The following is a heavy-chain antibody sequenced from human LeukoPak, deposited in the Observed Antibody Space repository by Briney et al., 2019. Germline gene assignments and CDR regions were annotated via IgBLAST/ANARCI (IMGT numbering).Heavy chain of an antibody. V-gene: IGHV1-8*03. CDR1: GYTFTRHD. CDR3: ARAGYCSGTSCYDH. J-gene: IGHJ5*02. CDR2: MNPNSGNT. D-gene: IGHD2-2*01. Sequence: ASVTVSCKASGYTFTRHDINWVRQAPGQGLEWMGWMNPNSGNTGYAQKFQDRVTISRNTSTSTAYLELSSLRSEDTAVYYCARAGYCSGTSCYDHWGQGTLVTVSS.